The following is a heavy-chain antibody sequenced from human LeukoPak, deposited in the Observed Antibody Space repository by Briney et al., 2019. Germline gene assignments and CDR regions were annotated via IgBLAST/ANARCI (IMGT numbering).Heavy chain of an antibody. J-gene: IGHJ4*02. D-gene: IGHD2-2*01. CDR2: ISGSGGST. CDR3: AKSPQKVPAAKGATWFDY. V-gene: IGHV3-23*01. Sequence: PGGSLRLSCAASGFTFSSYAMSWVRQAPGKGLEWVSAISGSGGSTYYADSVKGRFTISRDNSKNTLYLQMNSLRAEDTAVYYCAKSPQKVPAAKGATWFDYWGQGTLVTVSS. CDR1: GFTFSSYA.